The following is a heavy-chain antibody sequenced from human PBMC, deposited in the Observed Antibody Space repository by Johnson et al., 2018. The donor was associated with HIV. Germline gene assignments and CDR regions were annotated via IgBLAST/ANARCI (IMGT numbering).Heavy chain of an antibody. CDR3: ARAGAVGFDAFDI. CDR2: ISDDGSNK. Sequence: QVQLVESGGGVVQPGRSLRLSCAASGFTFSRYPMHWIRQAPGEGLEWVALISDDGSNKYYADSVKGRFTISRDNSKNTLYLQMNSLRAEDTAVYYCARAGAVGFDAFDIWGQGTMVTVSS. V-gene: IGHV3-30-3*01. D-gene: IGHD6-19*01. CDR1: GFTFSRYP. J-gene: IGHJ3*02.